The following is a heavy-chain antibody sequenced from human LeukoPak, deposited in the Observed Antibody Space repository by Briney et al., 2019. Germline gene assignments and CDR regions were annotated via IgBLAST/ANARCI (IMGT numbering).Heavy chain of an antibody. CDR2: IFTSGFT. CDR1: GDSITNFY. CDR3: AAGPVGHISRAFEF. J-gene: IGHJ4*02. V-gene: IGHV4-4*07. Sequence: SETLSLTCTVSGDSITNFYWSWIRQPAGKGLELIGRIFTSGFTTYDPSLKSRVSMSFDTSKNQFSLNLNSVTAADTAVYYCAAGPVGHISRAFEFWGQGNVVTVSS. D-gene: IGHD3-10*01.